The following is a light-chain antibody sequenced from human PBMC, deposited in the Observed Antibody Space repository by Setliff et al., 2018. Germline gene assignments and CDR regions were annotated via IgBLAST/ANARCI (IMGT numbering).Light chain of an antibody. CDR3: QSYGGSLSGYV. V-gene: IGLV1-40*01. J-gene: IGLJ1*01. CDR1: SSNIGAGYD. Sequence: QSVLTQPPSVSGAPGQRVTISCAGSSSNIGAGYDVHWYQQLPGTAPKLLIYGNSNRPSGVPDRFSGSKSGTSASLAITGLQAEDEADYYCQSYGGSLSGYVFGTGTKV. CDR2: GNS.